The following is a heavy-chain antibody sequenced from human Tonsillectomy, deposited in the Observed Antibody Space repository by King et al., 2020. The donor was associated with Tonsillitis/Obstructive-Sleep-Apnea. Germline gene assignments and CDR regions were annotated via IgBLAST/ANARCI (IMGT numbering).Heavy chain of an antibody. J-gene: IGHJ3*02. V-gene: IGHV4-34*01. D-gene: IGHD2-2*01. CDR1: GGSFSGYY. CDR2: INHSGST. CDR3: ARGGGYCSSTSCSVDAFDI. Sequence: VQLQQWGAGLLKPSETLSLTCAVYGGSFSGYYWSWIRQPPGKGLEWIGEINHSGSTNYNPSPKSRVTISVDTSKNQFSLKLSSVTAADTAVYYCARGGGYCSSTSCSVDAFDIWGQGTMVTVSS.